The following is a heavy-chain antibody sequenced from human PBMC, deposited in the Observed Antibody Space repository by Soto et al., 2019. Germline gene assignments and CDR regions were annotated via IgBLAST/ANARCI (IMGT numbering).Heavy chain of an antibody. D-gene: IGHD3-10*01. CDR2: IIPIFGTA. Sequence: QVQLVQSGAEVKKPGSSVKVSCKASGGTFSSYAISWVRQAPGQGLEWMGGIIPIFGTADYAQKFQGRVTITADESTSTAYMELSSLRSEDTAVYYCASIRANTYYCGRDVWGQGATVTVSS. V-gene: IGHV1-69*12. CDR1: GGTFSSYA. J-gene: IGHJ6*02. CDR3: ASIRANTYYCGRDV.